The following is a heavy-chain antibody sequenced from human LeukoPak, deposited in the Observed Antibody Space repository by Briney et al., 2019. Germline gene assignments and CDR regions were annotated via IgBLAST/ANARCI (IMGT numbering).Heavy chain of an antibody. J-gene: IGHJ4*02. Sequence: PGGSLRLSCSASGFTFSVYAIHWVRQAPGKGLEYVSTIISNGGSTYYADSVKGRFTISRDNSKNPVSLQMSSLRAEDTALYYCVKDGLAFCGGDCYSYFDYWGQGTLVTVSS. CDR1: GFTFSVYA. D-gene: IGHD2-21*02. CDR3: VKDGLAFCGGDCYSYFDY. V-gene: IGHV3-64D*06. CDR2: IISNGGST.